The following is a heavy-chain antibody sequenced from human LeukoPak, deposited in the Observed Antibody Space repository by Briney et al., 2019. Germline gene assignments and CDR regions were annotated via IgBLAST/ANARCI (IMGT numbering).Heavy chain of an antibody. CDR2: ISWNSGSI. CDR1: GFSFDDYT. Sequence: GGSLLLSCAAAGFSFDDYTMHCGRPAPGKGLEWVSGISWNSGSICYADAVKGRFTISRDNAKNSLYLQMNSLRAEDTALYYCARRAGDYSHPYDYWGQGTLVTVSS. J-gene: IGHJ4*02. D-gene: IGHD3-22*01. V-gene: IGHV3-9*01. CDR3: ARRAGDYSHPYDY.